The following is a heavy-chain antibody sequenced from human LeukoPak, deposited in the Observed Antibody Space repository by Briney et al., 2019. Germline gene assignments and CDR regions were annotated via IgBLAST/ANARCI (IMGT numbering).Heavy chain of an antibody. CDR3: AREHSITIFGAPYYYYYYMDV. CDR2: IYTSGST. J-gene: IGHJ6*03. D-gene: IGHD3-3*01. Sequence: SETLSLTCTVSGGSTSSYYWSWIRQPAGKGLEWIGRIYTSGSTNYNPSLKSRVTMSVDTSKNQFSLKLSSVTAADTAVYYCAREHSITIFGAPYYYYYYMDVWGKGTTVTVSS. CDR1: GGSTSSYY. V-gene: IGHV4-4*07.